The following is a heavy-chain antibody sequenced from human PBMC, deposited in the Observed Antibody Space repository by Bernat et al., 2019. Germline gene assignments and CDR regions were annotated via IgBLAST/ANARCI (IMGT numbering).Heavy chain of an antibody. CDR1: GGSISSSSYY. J-gene: IGHJ3*02. CDR2: VYYSGST. V-gene: IGHV4-39*01. CDR3: ASTYSSGWLDAFDI. Sequence: QLQLQESGPGLVKPSETLSLTCTVSGGSISSSSYYWGWIRQPPGKGLEWIGSVYYSGSTYYNPSLKSRVTISVDTSKNQFSLKLSSVTAADTAVYYCASTYSSGWLDAFDIWGQGTMVTVSS. D-gene: IGHD6-19*01.